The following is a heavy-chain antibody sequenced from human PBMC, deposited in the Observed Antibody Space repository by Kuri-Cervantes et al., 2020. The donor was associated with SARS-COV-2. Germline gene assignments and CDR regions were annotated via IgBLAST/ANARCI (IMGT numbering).Heavy chain of an antibody. V-gene: IGHV1-18*01. CDR1: GYTFTSYG. J-gene: IGHJ4*02. CDR2: ISAYNGNT. D-gene: IGHD3-22*01. CDR3: ASFTYYYDSSGSPGYGY. Sequence: ASVKVSCKASGYTFTSYGISWVRQAPGQGLEWMGWISAYNGNTNYAQKLQGRVTMTTDTSTSTAYMELRSLRSDDTAVYYCASFTYYYDSSGSPGYGYWGQGTLVTVSS.